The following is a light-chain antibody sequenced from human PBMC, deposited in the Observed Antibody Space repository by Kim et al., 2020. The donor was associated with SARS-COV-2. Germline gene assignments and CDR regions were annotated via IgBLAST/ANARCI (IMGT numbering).Light chain of an antibody. V-gene: IGLV3-21*04. Sequence: PGKTARITFGGNNIGSKRVRWYQQKPGQAPVLVIYYDSDRPSGIPERFSGSNSGNTATLTISRVEAGDEADYYCQVWDSSSDHPVVFGGGTQLTVL. CDR1: NIGSKR. J-gene: IGLJ2*01. CDR2: YDS. CDR3: QVWDSSSDHPVV.